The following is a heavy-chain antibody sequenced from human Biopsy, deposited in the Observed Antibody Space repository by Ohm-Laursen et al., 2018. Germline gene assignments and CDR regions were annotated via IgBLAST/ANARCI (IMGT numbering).Heavy chain of an antibody. J-gene: IGHJ4*02. D-gene: IGHD5-24*01. Sequence: SLRLSCAASGFDFSDYSMSWVRQAPGKGLEWVSSVTTTSSYIYYADSVKGRFTISRDNAKNSLYLQMTSLRPEDTAVYYCARGPSGVATIGRGQGTLVTVSS. CDR3: ARGPSGVATIG. CDR1: GFDFSDYS. V-gene: IGHV3-21*01. CDR2: VTTTSSYI.